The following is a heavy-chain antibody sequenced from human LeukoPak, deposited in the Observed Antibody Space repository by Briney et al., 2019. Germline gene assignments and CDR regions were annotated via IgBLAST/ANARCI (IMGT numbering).Heavy chain of an antibody. CDR1: GLTFSSYA. CDR2: ISGSGGST. V-gene: IGHV3-23*01. Sequence: GGSLRLSCAASGLTFSSYAMSWVRQAPGKGLEWVSAISGSGGSTYYADSVKGRFTISRDNSKNTLYLQMNSLRAEDTAVYYCANRPYYYYYGMDVWGQGTTVTVSS. CDR3: ANRPYYYYYGMDV. J-gene: IGHJ6*02.